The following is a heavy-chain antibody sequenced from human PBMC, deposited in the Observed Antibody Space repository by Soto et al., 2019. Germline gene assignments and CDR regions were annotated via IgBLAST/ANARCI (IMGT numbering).Heavy chain of an antibody. CDR2: ISSSGSSSYI. D-gene: IGHD6-19*01. CDR1: GFTFSSHS. Sequence: GGSLRLSCAPSGFTFSSHSMNCVRQAPGKGLELVSYISSSGSSSYINYADSVKGRFTISRDNAKNSLYLQMNSLRADDTAVYYCVSASGWTYYFDYWGQGA. V-gene: IGHV3-21*01. J-gene: IGHJ4*02. CDR3: VSASGWTYYFDY.